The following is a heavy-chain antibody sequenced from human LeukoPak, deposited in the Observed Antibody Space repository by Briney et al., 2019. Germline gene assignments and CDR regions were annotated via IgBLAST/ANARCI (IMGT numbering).Heavy chain of an antibody. CDR1: GYTLAELS. D-gene: IGHD3-3*01. V-gene: IGHV1-24*01. Sequence: ASVKVSCTVSGYTLAELSIQWVRQAPGQGLEWMGGFDPDDEKTIYAQRFEDRVTMCEDTSTDTAYMELSSLTSEDTAVYYCATGTLQYLEWLFDAYDIWGQGTMVTVSS. J-gene: IGHJ3*02. CDR2: FDPDDEKT. CDR3: ATGTLQYLEWLFDAYDI.